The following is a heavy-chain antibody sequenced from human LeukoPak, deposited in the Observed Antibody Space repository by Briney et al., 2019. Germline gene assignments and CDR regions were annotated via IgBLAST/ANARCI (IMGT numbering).Heavy chain of an antibody. CDR2: IYNSGST. CDR1: GGSISSYY. D-gene: IGHD3-22*01. Sequence: SETLSLTCSVSGGSISSYYWSWIRQPPGKGLEWIGYIYNSGSTNYNPALKSRVSISVDKSKNQFSLKLSSVTAADTAVYYCARKGYYDSYYWGQGTLVTVSS. CDR3: ARKGYYDSYY. V-gene: IGHV4-59*12. J-gene: IGHJ4*02.